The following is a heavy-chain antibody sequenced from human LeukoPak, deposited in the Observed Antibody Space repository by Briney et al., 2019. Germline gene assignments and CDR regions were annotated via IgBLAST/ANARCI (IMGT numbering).Heavy chain of an antibody. CDR2: ISNTGSDT. Sequence: GGSLRLSCAASGFTFSNYAMSWVRQAPGKWLEWVSTISNTGSDTYYADSVKGRFTISRDNSEITLYLQMNNLRAEDTAIHYCAKVPYSDYGSGRPPFMDVWGQGTTVAVSS. CDR3: AKVPYSDYGSGRPPFMDV. CDR1: GFTFSNYA. D-gene: IGHD3-10*01. V-gene: IGHV3-23*01. J-gene: IGHJ6*02.